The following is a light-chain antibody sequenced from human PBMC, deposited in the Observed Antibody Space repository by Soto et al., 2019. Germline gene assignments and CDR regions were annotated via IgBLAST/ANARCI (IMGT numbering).Light chain of an antibody. J-gene: IGLJ1*01. V-gene: IGLV2-18*02. Sequence: QSALTQPPSVSGXXXXSVXXXXTGTSXDVGSYNRVSWYQQSPGTAPKLMIYDVTNRPSGVPDRFSGSKSGNTASLTISGLQAEDEAEYYCNSYTTSDTYVFGTGTKLTVL. CDR1: SXDVGSYNR. CDR2: DVT. CDR3: NSYTTSDTYV.